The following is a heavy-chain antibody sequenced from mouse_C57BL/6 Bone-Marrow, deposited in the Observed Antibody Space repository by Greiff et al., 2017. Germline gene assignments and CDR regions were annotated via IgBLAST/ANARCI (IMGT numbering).Heavy chain of an antibody. CDR1: GFTFSSYG. Sequence: EVQLQESGGDLVKPGGSLKLSCAASGFTFSSYGMSWVRQTPDTRLEWVATISSGGSYTYYPDSVKGRFTISRDNAKNTLYLQMSSLKSEDTAMYYCSRPNYYYGSSYLDYWGQGTTLTVSS. CDR2: ISSGGSYT. D-gene: IGHD1-1*01. J-gene: IGHJ2*01. V-gene: IGHV5-6*01. CDR3: SRPNYYYGSSYLDY.